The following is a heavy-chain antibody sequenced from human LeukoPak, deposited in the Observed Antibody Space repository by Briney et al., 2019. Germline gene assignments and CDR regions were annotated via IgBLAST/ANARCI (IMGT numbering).Heavy chain of an antibody. Sequence: GGSLRLSCAASGFTFDDYGMSWVRQAPGKGLEWVSVIYSGGSTYYADSVKGRFTISRDNSKNTLYLQMNSLRAEDTAVYYCARGAKYYDYVWGSYRYTEDYWGQGTLVTVSS. J-gene: IGHJ4*02. CDR3: ARGAKYYDYVWGSYRYTEDY. V-gene: IGHV3-53*01. D-gene: IGHD3-16*02. CDR1: GFTFDDYG. CDR2: IYSGGST.